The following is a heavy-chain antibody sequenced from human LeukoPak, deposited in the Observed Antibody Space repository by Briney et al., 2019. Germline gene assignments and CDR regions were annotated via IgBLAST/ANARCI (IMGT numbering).Heavy chain of an antibody. V-gene: IGHV3-74*01. D-gene: IGHD4-17*01. Sequence: GGSLKLSCAAFGVAVSGYWMNWVRQAPGKGLVWVARINSDGSSTSHADSVKGRFTISRDNAKNTLYLQMNSLRVDDTAVYYCARDPKYGDLDYWGLGTLVTVSS. CDR1: GVAVSGYW. J-gene: IGHJ4*02. CDR2: INSDGSST. CDR3: ARDPKYGDLDY.